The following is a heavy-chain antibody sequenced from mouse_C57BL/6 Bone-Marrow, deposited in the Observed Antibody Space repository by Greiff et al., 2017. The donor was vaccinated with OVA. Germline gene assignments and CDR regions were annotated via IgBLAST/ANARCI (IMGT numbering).Heavy chain of an antibody. V-gene: IGHV5-6*01. Sequence: EVKLMESGGDLVKPGGSLKLSCAASGFTFSSYGMSWVRQTPDKRLEWVATISSGGSYTYYPDSVKGRFTISRDNAKNTLYLQMSSLKSEDTARYYCARQGYYGSSLYWYFDVWGTGTTVTVSS. D-gene: IGHD1-1*01. CDR3: ARQGYYGSSLYWYFDV. CDR2: ISSGGSYT. CDR1: GFTFSSYG. J-gene: IGHJ1*03.